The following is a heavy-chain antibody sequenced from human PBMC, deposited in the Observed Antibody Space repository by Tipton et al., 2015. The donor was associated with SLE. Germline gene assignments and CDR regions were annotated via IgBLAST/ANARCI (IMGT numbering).Heavy chain of an antibody. CDR2: IYYSGST. D-gene: IGHD6-6*01. J-gene: IGHJ4*02. V-gene: IGHV4-39*07. Sequence: TLSLTCTVSGGSISSSSYYWGWIRQPPGKGLEWIGSIYYSGSTYYNPSLKSRVTISVDTSKNQFSLKLSSVTAADTAVYYCASIAARLVRYYFDYWGQGTLVTVSS. CDR1: GGSISSSSYY. CDR3: ASIAARLVRYYFDY.